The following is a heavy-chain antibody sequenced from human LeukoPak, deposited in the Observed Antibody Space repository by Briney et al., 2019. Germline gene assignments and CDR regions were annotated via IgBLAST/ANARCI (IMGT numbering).Heavy chain of an antibody. CDR2: INPNSGGT. V-gene: IGHV1-2*02. J-gene: IGHJ4*02. CDR3: ARVREGGYSYGYMGY. D-gene: IGHD5-18*01. Sequence: ASVKVSCKASGYTFTGYYMHWVRQAPGQGLEWMGWINPNSGGTNYAQKFQGRVTMTRDTSISTAYMELSSLRSDDTAVYYCARVREGGYSYGYMGYWGQGTLVTVSS. CDR1: GYTFTGYY.